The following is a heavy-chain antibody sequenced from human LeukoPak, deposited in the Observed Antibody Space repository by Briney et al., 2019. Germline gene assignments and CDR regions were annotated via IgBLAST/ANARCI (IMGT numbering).Heavy chain of an antibody. J-gene: IGHJ3*02. Sequence: GGSLRLSCTASGFTFNNYAMNWVRQAPGKGLEWVSSISSSGANTYYADSVKGRFTISRDTSKNTMFLQMNSLRAEDTAVYYCARACSGGSCYLAAFDMWGRGTMVTVS. D-gene: IGHD2-15*01. CDR1: GFTFNNYA. V-gene: IGHV3-23*01. CDR2: ISSSGANT. CDR3: ARACSGGSCYLAAFDM.